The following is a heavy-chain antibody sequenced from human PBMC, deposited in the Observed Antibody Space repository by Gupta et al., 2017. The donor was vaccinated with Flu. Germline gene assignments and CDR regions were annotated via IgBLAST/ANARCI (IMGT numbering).Heavy chain of an antibody. V-gene: IGHV1-69*02. CDR2: IIPILGIA. J-gene: IGHJ4*02. CDR3: ALCPLRDYYDSSGYYFDY. CDR1: GGTFSSYT. D-gene: IGHD3-22*01. Sequence: QVQPLQSGAEVKTSGSSVKVPFKASGGTFSSYTISWVRQALGQGLEWMGRIIPILGIANYAQKFQGRVTITADKSTSTAYMELISLRSEDTAVYYCALCPLRDYYDSSGYYFDYWGQGTLVTVSS.